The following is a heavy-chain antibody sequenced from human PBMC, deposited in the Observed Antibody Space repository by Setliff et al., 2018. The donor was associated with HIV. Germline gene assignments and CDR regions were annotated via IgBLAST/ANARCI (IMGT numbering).Heavy chain of an antibody. V-gene: IGHV3-23*01. CDR3: AKVMREQLARDGFNL. D-gene: IGHD6-13*01. CDR2: IGTNGDAK. CDR1: GFIFDTFA. Sequence: PGESLRLSCAASGFIFDTFAMAWVRQAPGEGLEWISLIGTNGDAKYYGDSVKGRFIISRDNSRDTVYLEMSSLRTEDTATYYCAKVMREQLARDGFNLWGQGTLVTVSS. J-gene: IGHJ3*01.